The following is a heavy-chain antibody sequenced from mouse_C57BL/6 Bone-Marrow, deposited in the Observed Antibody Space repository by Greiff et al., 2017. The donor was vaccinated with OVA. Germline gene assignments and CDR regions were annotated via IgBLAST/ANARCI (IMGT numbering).Heavy chain of an antibody. CDR1: GYTFTSYE. D-gene: IGHD2-1*01. CDR3: GRRVLCGNYPAWFAY. V-gene: IGHV1-85*01. CDR2: IYPRDGST. J-gene: IGHJ3*01. Sequence: QVQLQQSGPELVKPGASVKLSCKASGYTFTSYEINWVKQRPGQGLEWIGWIYPRDGSTKYNEKFKGKATLTVDTSSSTAYMGLHSLTSEDSAVYFCGRRVLCGNYPAWFAYWGKGTLVTVSA.